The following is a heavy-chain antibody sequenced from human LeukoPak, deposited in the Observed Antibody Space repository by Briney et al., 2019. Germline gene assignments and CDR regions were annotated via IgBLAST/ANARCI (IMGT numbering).Heavy chain of an antibody. CDR1: GYTFLSHV. D-gene: IGHD2-2*01. Sequence: ASEKVCCKASGYTFLSHVFSWVRQAPGQGLEWMGWTSANNRNTSYAQRLQGRVTMTTDTSTNTAYMELRTLRSDDTAVYYCARSQAVVSSSLYYYYMDVWGKGNPIIVSS. CDR2: TSANNRNT. CDR3: ARSQAVVSSSLYYYYMDV. V-gene: IGHV1-18*01. J-gene: IGHJ6*03.